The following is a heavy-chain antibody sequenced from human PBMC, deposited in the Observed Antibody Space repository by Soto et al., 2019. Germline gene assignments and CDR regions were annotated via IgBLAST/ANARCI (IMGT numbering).Heavy chain of an antibody. D-gene: IGHD3-22*01. CDR3: AKASYYYGCSGYPTNY. J-gene: IGHJ4*02. CDR2: ISYDGSNK. V-gene: IGHV3-30*18. CDR1: GFTFSSYG. Sequence: QVQLVESGGGVVQPGRSLRLSCAASGFTFSSYGMHWVRQAPGKGLEWVAVISYDGSNKYYAESWKGRFTISRDNSKNGRYRQMNSLGDEDTAGCYCAKASYYYGCSGYPTNYWGQGTLVNGSS.